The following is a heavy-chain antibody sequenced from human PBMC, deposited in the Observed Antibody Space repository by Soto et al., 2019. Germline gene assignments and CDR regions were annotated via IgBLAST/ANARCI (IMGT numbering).Heavy chain of an antibody. Sequence: PGGSLRLSCAASGFTFSSYGMHWVRQAPGKGLEWVAVISYDGSNKYYADSVKGRFTISRDNSKNTLYLQMNSLSAEDTAVYYCAKDAAETGDEFFDYWGQGTLVTVSS. V-gene: IGHV3-30*18. CDR3: AKDAAETGDEFFDY. CDR1: GFTFSSYG. CDR2: ISYDGSNK. D-gene: IGHD7-27*01. J-gene: IGHJ4*02.